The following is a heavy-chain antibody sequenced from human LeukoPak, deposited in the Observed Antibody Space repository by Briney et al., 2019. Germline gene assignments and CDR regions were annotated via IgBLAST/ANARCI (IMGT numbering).Heavy chain of an antibody. CDR3: ARPDDSESFYRANHY. CDR1: GFSFNSYP. Sequence: GGSRRLSCAASGFSFNSYPMHWVRQAPGKGLEWVAVISNDGNNKYYADSVKGRFTISRDNSNNTLSLQMNGLRVEDTAVYYCARPDDSESFYRANHYWGRGTLVTVS. CDR2: ISNDGNNK. D-gene: IGHD3-10*01. J-gene: IGHJ4*02. V-gene: IGHV3-30*04.